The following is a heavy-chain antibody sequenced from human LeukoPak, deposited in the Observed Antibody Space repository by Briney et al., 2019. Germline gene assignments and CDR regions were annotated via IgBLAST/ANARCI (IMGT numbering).Heavy chain of an antibody. J-gene: IGHJ4*02. Sequence: GGSVRLSCAASGYTFSGYSLNWVRQAPGKGLEWVADIGPDGSDKQYVDSMKGRFTISRDNAQNSVYLHMNSLTAEDTAVYYCARFRRSAQSYWGQGILVTVSS. V-gene: IGHV3-7*01. CDR2: IGPDGSDK. CDR3: ARFRRSAQSY. D-gene: IGHD2-15*01. CDR1: GYTFSGYS.